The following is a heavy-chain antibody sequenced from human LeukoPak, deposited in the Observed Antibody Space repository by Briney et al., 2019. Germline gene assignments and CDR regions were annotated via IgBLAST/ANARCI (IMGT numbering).Heavy chain of an antibody. V-gene: IGHV1-2*02. J-gene: IGHJ5*02. CDR1: GYTFTGYC. D-gene: IGHD3-10*01. CDR2: INPNSGDT. CDR3: ARDGVVRGVIDWFDP. Sequence: GASVKVSCKASGYTFTGYCMHWVRQAPGQGLEWMGWINPNSGDTNHARKFQGRVTMTRDTSISTAYMELSRLRSDDTAVYYCARDGVVRGVIDWFDPWGQGTLVTVSS.